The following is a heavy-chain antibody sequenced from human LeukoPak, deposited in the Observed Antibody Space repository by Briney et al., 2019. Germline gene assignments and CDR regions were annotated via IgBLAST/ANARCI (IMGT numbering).Heavy chain of an antibody. Sequence: HPGGSLRLSCAASGFTFRSYWMHWVRQAPGKGLVWVSRIYSDGSSTSYADTVKGRFTISRDNAKNTLYLQMNSLRAEDTAVYYCARLYGGYGDYYFDYWGQGTLVTVSS. J-gene: IGHJ4*02. CDR1: GFTFRSYW. CDR2: IYSDGSST. CDR3: ARLYGGYGDYYFDY. D-gene: IGHD4-17*01. V-gene: IGHV3-74*01.